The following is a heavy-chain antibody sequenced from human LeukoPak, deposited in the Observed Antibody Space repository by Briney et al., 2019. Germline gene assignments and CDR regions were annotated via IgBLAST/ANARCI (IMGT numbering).Heavy chain of an antibody. J-gene: IGHJ6*03. D-gene: IGHD2-2*03. CDR2: IRYDGSNK. Sequence: GGSLRLSCAASGFTFSSYAMHWVRQAPGKGLEWVAFIRYDGSNKYYADSVKGRFTISRDNSKNTLHLQMNSLRAEDTAVYYCATHGSAHYYMDVWGKGTTVTISS. CDR1: GFTFSSYA. V-gene: IGHV3-30*02. CDR3: ATHGSAHYYMDV.